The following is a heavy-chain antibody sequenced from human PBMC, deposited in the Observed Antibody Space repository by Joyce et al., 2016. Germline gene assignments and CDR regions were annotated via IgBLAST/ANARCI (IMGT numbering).Heavy chain of an antibody. D-gene: IGHD3-10*01. J-gene: IGHJ4*02. CDR2: ISATGGST. V-gene: IGHV3-23*01. Sequence: EVQLLESGGGLVQPGGSPRLSCAASGFTFSSYAMNWVRQTPGKGLGGVSAISATGGSTYSADSVKGRFTISRNSSKNTLYLQMNSLRAEDTAVYYCAKSSGSGSTYYFDFWGQGTLVTVSS. CDR3: AKSSGSGSTYYFDF. CDR1: GFTFSSYA.